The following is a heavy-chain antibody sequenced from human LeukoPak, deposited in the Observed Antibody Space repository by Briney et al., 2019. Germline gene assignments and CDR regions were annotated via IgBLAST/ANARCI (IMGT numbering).Heavy chain of an antibody. D-gene: IGHD2-15*01. J-gene: IGHJ4*02. V-gene: IGHV4-30-4*01. CDR2: IYYSGST. CDR1: GGSISSGDYY. Sequence: PSQTLSLTCTVSGGSISSGDYYWSWIRQPPGKGLEWIGYIYYSGSTYYNPSLKSRVTISVDTSKNQFSLKLSSVTAADTAVYYCARRYRSGASCYSASDYWGQGTLVTVSS. CDR3: ARRYRSGASCYSASDY.